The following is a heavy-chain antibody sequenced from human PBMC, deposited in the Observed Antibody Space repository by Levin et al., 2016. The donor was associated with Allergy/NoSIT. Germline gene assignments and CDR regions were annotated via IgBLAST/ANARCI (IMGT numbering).Heavy chain of an antibody. D-gene: IGHD3-22*01. J-gene: IGHJ4*02. CDR2: ISSSSSYT. Sequence: WIRQPPGKGLEWVSYISSSSSYTNYADSVKGRFTISRDNAKNSLYLQMNSLRAEDTAVYYCAREVLAYDPYDYWGQGTLVTVSS. CDR3: AREVLAYDPYDY. V-gene: IGHV3-11*06.